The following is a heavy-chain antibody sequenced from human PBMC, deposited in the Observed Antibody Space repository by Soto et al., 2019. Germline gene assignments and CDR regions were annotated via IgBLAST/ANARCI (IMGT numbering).Heavy chain of an antibody. CDR3: VKSRRFLEWLPFDY. V-gene: IGHV3-64D*08. Sequence: GGSLRLSCAASGFTFSSYAMHWVRQAPGKGLEYVSAISSNGGSTYYADSVKGRFTISRDNSKNTLYLQMSSLRAEDTAVYYCVKSRRFLEWLPFDYWGQGTLVTVYS. CDR1: GFTFSSYA. D-gene: IGHD3-3*01. CDR2: ISSNGGST. J-gene: IGHJ4*02.